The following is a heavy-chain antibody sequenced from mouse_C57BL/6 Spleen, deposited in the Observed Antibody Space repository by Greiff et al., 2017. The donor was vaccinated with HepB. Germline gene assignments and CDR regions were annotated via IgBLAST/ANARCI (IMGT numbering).Heavy chain of an antibody. CDR2: IRNKANGYTT. D-gene: IGHD2-4*01. J-gene: IGHJ4*01. Sequence: DVMLVESGGGLVQPGGSLSLSCAASGFTFTDYYMSWVRQPPGKALEWLGFIRNKANGYTTEYSASVKGRFTISRDNSQSILYLQMNALRAEDSATYYCARSIPGYYDYDDYAMDYCGQGTSVTVSS. CDR3: ARSIPGYYDYDDYAMDY. V-gene: IGHV7-3*01. CDR1: GFTFTDYY.